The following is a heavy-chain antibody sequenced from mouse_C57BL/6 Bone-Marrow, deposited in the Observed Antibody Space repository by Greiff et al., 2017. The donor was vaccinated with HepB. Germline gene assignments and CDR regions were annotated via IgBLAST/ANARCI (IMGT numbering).Heavy chain of an antibody. CDR1: GYTFTSYW. D-gene: IGHD1-1*01. CDR3: ARWGLGGRDFDV. J-gene: IGHJ1*03. Sequence: QVQLQQPGAELVKPGASVKLSCKASGYTFTSYWMHWVKQRPGQGLEWIGMIHPNSGSTNYNEKFKSKATLTVDKSSSTAYMQLSSLTSEDSAVYYCARWGLGGRDFDVWGTGTTVTVSS. CDR2: IHPNSGST. V-gene: IGHV1-64*01.